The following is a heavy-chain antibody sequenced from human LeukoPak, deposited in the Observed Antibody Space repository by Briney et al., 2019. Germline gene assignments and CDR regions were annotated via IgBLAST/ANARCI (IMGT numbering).Heavy chain of an antibody. CDR2: IRYDGSNK. J-gene: IGHJ3*02. CDR1: GFTFSSYG. Sequence: GGSLRLSCAASGFTFSSYGVHWVRQAPGKGLEWVACIRYDGSNKDYADSVKGRFTISRDNAKKTLYMQMNSLRAEDTDVYYCAKDLACINGVCWEAFDIWGQGTMVTVSS. V-gene: IGHV3-30*02. CDR3: AKDLACINGVCWEAFDI. D-gene: IGHD2-8*01.